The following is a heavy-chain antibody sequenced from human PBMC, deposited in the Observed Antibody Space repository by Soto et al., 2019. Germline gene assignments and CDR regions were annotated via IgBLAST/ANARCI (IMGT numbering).Heavy chain of an antibody. J-gene: IGHJ4*02. CDR3: TRGLGDGDY. CDR2: INPTGGST. D-gene: IGHD1-26*01. V-gene: IGHV1-46*03. Sequence: QVQLVQSGAEVKKPGASVKVSCEASGYIFINYYIHWVRQAPGQGLEWVGIINPTGGSTNYAQKFQGRVTMTRDTSTSTVQMELSSLRPEDTAVYYCTRGLGDGDYWCQGTLVTVSS. CDR1: GYIFINYY.